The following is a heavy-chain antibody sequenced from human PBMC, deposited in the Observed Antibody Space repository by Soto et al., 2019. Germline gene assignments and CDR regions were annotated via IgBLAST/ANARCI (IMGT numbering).Heavy chain of an antibody. Sequence: PSETLSLTCTVSGGSISSYYWSWIRQPPGKGLEWIGYIYYSGSTNYNPSLKSRVTISVDTSKNQFSLKLSSVTAADTAVYYCARGGVVVKGNWFDPWGQGTLVTVSS. CDR3: ARGGVVVKGNWFDP. V-gene: IGHV4-59*01. CDR2: IYYSGST. J-gene: IGHJ5*02. CDR1: GGSISSYY. D-gene: IGHD3-22*01.